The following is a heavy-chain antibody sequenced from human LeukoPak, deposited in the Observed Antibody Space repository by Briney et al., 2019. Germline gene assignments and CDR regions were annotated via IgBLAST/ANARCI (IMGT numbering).Heavy chain of an antibody. CDR3: ARGSAPYYYGMDV. J-gene: IGHJ6*02. CDR1: GGSISSSSYY. V-gene: IGHV4-61*01. CDR2: IYYSGST. Sequence: MSSETLSLTCTVSGGSISSSSYYWSWIRQPPGKGLEWIGYIYYSGSTNYNPSLKSRVTISVDTSKNQFSLKLSSVTAADTAVYYCARGSAPYYYGMDVWGQGTTVTVSS.